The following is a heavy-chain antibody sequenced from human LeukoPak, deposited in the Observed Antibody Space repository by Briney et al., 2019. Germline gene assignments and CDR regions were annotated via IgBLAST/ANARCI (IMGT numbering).Heavy chain of an antibody. J-gene: IGHJ4*02. V-gene: IGHV3-21*01. Sequence: PGGSLRLSCAASGFTFSSYSMNWVRQAPGKGLEWVSSISSSSYIYYADSVKGRFTISRDNAKNSLYLQMNSLRAEDTAVYYCARGGYCTNGVCEYYFDYWGQGTLVTVSS. CDR1: GFTFSSYS. CDR3: ARGGYCTNGVCEYYFDY. CDR2: ISSSSYI. D-gene: IGHD2-8*01.